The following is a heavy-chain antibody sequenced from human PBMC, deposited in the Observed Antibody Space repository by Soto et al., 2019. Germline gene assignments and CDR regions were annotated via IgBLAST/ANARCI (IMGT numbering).Heavy chain of an antibody. J-gene: IGHJ4*02. V-gene: IGHV3-30*03. CDR1: GFTFQNYS. CDR3: ARVESSGAAKYFIDY. Sequence: QVQLVESGGGVVQPGRSLRLSCAASGFTFQNYSMHWVRQAPGKGLEWVAVTSYDGGKNFYADSVKGRFTISRDNSKNTLYLQMNSLRAGDTATYYCARVESSGAAKYFIDYWGQGTLVTVSS. CDR2: TSYDGGKN. D-gene: IGHD3-10*01.